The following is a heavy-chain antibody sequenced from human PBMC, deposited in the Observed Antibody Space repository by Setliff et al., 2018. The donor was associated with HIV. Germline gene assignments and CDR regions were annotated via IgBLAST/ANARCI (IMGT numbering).Heavy chain of an antibody. J-gene: IGHJ6*03. CDR2: IYYSGST. CDR3: ARELRVTGIYYYYYMDV. Sequence: SETLSLTCAVSGCSISSHYLGWIRQHPGKGLEWIGYIYYSGSTNYNPPLQSRVTISVDTSKNQFSLKLSSVTAADTAVYYCARELRVTGIYYYYYMDVWGKGTTVTVSS. CDR1: GCSISSHY. V-gene: IGHV4-59*11. D-gene: IGHD4-4*01.